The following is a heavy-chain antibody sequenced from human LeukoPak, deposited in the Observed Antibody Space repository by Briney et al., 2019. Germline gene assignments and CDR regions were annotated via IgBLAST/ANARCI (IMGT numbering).Heavy chain of an antibody. V-gene: IGHV3-7*01. CDR3: ARGSIMTTVTFNWFDP. CDR2: IKQDGSEN. D-gene: IGHD4-17*01. CDR1: GFTFSSYW. J-gene: IGHJ5*02. Sequence: GGSLRLSCAASGFTFSSYWMSWVRQAPGKGLEWVANIKQDGSENYYVDSVKGRFTISRDNAKNSLYLQMNSLRAEDTAVYYCARGSIMTTVTFNWFDPWGQGTLVTVSS.